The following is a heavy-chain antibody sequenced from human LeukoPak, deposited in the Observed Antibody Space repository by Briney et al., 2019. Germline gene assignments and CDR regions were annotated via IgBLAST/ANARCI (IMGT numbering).Heavy chain of an antibody. V-gene: IGHV4-34*01. J-gene: IGHJ6*03. Sequence: PSETLSLTCAVYGGSFSGYYWSWIRQPPGKGLEWIGEINHSGSTNYKPSLKSRVTISVDTSKNQFSLKLSSVTAADTAVYYCARGPYYDFWSGYYRRNYYYMDVWGKGTTVTVSS. CDR2: INHSGST. CDR1: GGSFSGYY. CDR3: ARGPYYDFWSGYYRRNYYYMDV. D-gene: IGHD3-3*01.